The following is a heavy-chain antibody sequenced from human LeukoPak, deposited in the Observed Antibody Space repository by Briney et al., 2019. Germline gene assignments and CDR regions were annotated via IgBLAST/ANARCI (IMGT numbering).Heavy chain of an antibody. V-gene: IGHV3-30-3*01. CDR2: ISYDGSNK. CDR3: ARDYTAMGNYYGMDV. Sequence: GGSLRLSCAASGFTFSSYAMHWVRQAPGKGLEWVAVISYDGSNKYYADSVKGRFTISRDNSKNTLYLQMNSLRAEDTAVYYCARDYTAMGNYYGMDVWGQGTTVTVSS. CDR1: GFTFSSYA. J-gene: IGHJ6*02. D-gene: IGHD5-18*01.